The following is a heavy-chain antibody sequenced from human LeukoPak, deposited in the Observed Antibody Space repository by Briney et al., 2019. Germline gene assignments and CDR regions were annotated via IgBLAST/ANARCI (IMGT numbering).Heavy chain of an antibody. J-gene: IGHJ5*01. D-gene: IGHD3-22*01. CDR2: ISPYNGDT. CDR3: ARDKAFLGYYDTSGYFQQWFDS. Sequence: ASVKVSCKASGYTFNTYGITWVRQAPGQGLEWMGWISPYNGDTHYAKKFQDRVTMTTDTSTSTAYMDLRSLGFDDTAVYYCARDKAFLGYYDTSGYFQQWFDSWGQGTLVTVSS. V-gene: IGHV1-18*04. CDR1: GYTFNTYG.